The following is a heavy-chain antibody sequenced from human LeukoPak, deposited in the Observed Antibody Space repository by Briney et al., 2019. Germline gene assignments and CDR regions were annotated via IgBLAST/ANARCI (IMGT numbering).Heavy chain of an antibody. CDR3: ARSGPATGAYFDY. J-gene: IGHJ4*02. CDR2: IWYDGSNK. CDR1: GFTFSSYW. Sequence: GGSLRLSCAASGFTFSSYWMSWVRQAPGEGLEWVAVIWYDGSNKYYADSVKGRFTISRDNSKNTLYLQMNSLRAEDTAVYYCARSGPATGAYFDYWGQGTLVTVSS. V-gene: IGHV3-33*08. D-gene: IGHD2-2*01.